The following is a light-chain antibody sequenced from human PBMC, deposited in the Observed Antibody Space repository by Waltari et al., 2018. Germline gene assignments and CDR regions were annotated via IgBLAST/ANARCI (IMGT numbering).Light chain of an antibody. CDR3: AVWDDNLSGVV. CDR2: TND. V-gene: IGLV1-44*01. CDR1: RSNIGVNV. Sequence: QSVLAQPPSVSGPPGQRVTIFCSGGRSNIGVNVVHWYKHLPGTSPRLLIFTNDQRPSGVPDRFSGSKSGTSASLAISGLQSEDEGHYYCAVWDDNLSGVVFGAGTQVTVL. J-gene: IGLJ1*01.